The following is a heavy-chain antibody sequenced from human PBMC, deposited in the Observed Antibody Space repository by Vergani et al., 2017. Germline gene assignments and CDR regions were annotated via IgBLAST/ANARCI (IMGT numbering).Heavy chain of an antibody. V-gene: IGHV4-59*01. J-gene: IGHJ3*02. Sequence: QVQLQESGPGLVKPSETLSLTCTVSGGSISSYYWSWIRQPPGKGLEWIGYIYYSGSTNYNPSLMSRVTISVDTSKNQFSLKLSSVTAADTAVYYCARGMTTVTTRAFDIWGQGTMVTVSS. CDR3: ARGMTTVTTRAFDI. CDR2: IYYSGST. CDR1: GGSISSYY. D-gene: IGHD4-17*01.